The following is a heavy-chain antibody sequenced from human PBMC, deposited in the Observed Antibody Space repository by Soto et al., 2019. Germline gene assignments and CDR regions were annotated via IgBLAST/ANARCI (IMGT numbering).Heavy chain of an antibody. D-gene: IGHD6-19*01. CDR2: ISHDGGVK. Sequence: QVHLVESGGGVVQPGRSLRLSCAASGFTFSTTGMHWVRQAPDKGLEWVAMISHDGGVKHYTDSVKGRFTISRDTSNNTVYLQMNSLRPEDTAMYHCAKDLYGAGWYNYFDPWGQGTLVTVSS. CDR1: GFTFSTTG. CDR3: AKDLYGAGWYNYFDP. J-gene: IGHJ5*02. V-gene: IGHV3-30*18.